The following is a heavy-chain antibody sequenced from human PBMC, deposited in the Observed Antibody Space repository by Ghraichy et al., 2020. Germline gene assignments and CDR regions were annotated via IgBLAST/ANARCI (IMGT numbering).Heavy chain of an antibody. CDR1: GFTFSSYW. D-gene: IGHD1-26*01. J-gene: IGHJ3*02. CDR2: INSDGSSI. Sequence: LSLTCAASGFTFSSYWMHWVRQAPGKGVVWVSRINSDGSSITYVDSVKGRFTISRDNAKNTLHLQMNSLRVEDTAVYYCARGSYSFDIWGQGTVVTVSS. CDR3: ARGSYSFDI. V-gene: IGHV3-74*03.